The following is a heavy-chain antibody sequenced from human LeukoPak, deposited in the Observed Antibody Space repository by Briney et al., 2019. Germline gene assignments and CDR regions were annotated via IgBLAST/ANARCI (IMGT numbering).Heavy chain of an antibody. CDR1: GYTFNTYG. Sequence: GVSVKVSCKASGYTFNTYGITWVRQAPGQGLEWMGWISGYNGKTKYAQKLQDRVTMTTDTPTPTAYMELRSLRSDDTAVYYCARAGAVVDYWFDPWGQGTLVSVSS. D-gene: IGHD2-15*01. J-gene: IGHJ5*02. V-gene: IGHV1-18*01. CDR3: ARAGAVVDYWFDP. CDR2: ISGYNGKT.